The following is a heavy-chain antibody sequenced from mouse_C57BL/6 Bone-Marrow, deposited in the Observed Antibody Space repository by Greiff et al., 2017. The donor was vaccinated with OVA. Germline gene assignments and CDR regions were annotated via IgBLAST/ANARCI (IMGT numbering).Heavy chain of an antibody. V-gene: IGHV5-17*01. Sequence: EVKLMESGGGLVKPGGSLKLSCAASGFTFSDYGMHWVRQAPEKGLEWVAYISSGSSTIYYADTVKGRFTISRDNAKNTLFLQMTSLRSEDTAMYYCARDYYGSSYVPWFAYWGQGTLVTVSA. D-gene: IGHD1-1*01. CDR3: ARDYYGSSYVPWFAY. CDR2: ISSGSSTI. CDR1: GFTFSDYG. J-gene: IGHJ3*01.